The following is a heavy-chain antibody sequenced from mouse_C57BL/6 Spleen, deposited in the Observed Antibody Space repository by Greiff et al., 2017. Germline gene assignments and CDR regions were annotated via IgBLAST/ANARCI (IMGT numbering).Heavy chain of an antibody. D-gene: IGHD2-1*01. CDR1: GYTFTSYW. V-gene: IGHV1-55*01. J-gene: IGHJ3*01. CDR3: ARREIYYGTSWFAY. CDR2: IYPGSGST. Sequence: VQLQQPGAELVKPGASVKMSCKASGYTFTSYWITWVKQRPGQGLEWIGDIYPGSGSTNYNEKFQSKATLTVDTSSSTAYMQLSSLTSEDSAVYYGARREIYYGTSWFAYWGQGTLVTVSA.